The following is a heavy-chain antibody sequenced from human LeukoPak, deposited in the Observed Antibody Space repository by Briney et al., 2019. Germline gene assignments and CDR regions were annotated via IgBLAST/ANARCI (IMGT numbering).Heavy chain of an antibody. D-gene: IGHD4-23*01. J-gene: IGHJ5*02. V-gene: IGHV1-24*01. Sequence: ASVKVSCKVSGYTLSEISMHWVRQAPGKGLEWMGGFEPEDGETIYAQRLQGRVTMTEDTSTDTAYMELSSLRSEDTAVYYCATTLWTGGKYGDYGGRGWFDPWGQGTLVTVSS. CDR1: GYTLSEIS. CDR3: ATTLWTGGKYGDYGGRGWFDP. CDR2: FEPEDGET.